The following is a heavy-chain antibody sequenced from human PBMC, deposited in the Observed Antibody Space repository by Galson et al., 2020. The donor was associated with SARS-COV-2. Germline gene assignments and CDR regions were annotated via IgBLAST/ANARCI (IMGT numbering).Heavy chain of an antibody. CDR3: ARGSAVAGNDRYCQH. J-gene: IGHJ1*01. CDR2: LNSGNGNT. Sequence: ASVKVSCQASGYTFTHYAMHWVRQAPGQGLEWMGWLNSGNGNTKYSQKFQGRVTITRDTSASTAYMELSSLRSEDTAVYYCARGSAVAGNDRYCQHCGQGTLVTVSS. CDR1: GYTFTHYA. V-gene: IGHV1-3*01. D-gene: IGHD6-19*01.